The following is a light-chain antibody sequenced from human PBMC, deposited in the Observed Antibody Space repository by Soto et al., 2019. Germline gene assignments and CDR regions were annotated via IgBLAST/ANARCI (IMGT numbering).Light chain of an antibody. Sequence: EIVLTQSPGTLSLSPGERATLSCRASQSVSSYYLAWYEQKRGQAPRLLIYGASSRATGSPTRFSGSGSGTDFTLTISRLEPEDFAVYYCQQYDTSPWTFGQGTKVEI. CDR1: QSVSSYY. V-gene: IGKV3-20*01. CDR2: GAS. CDR3: QQYDTSPWT. J-gene: IGKJ1*01.